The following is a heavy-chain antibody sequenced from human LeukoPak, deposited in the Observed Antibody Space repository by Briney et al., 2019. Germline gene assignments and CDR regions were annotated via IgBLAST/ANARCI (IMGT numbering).Heavy chain of an antibody. V-gene: IGHV3-48*03. CDR1: GFTFSSYE. D-gene: IGHD7-27*01. CDR3: ARQNWGFDY. CDR2: ISSSGSTI. Sequence: GGSLGLSCAASGFTFSSYEMNWVRQAPGKGLEWVSYISSSGSTIYYADSVKGRFTISRDNAKNSLYLQMNSLRAEDTAVYYCARQNWGFDYWGQGTLVTVSS. J-gene: IGHJ4*02.